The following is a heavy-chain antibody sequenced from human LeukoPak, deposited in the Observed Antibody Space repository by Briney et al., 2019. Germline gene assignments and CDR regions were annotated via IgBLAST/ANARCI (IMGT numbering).Heavy chain of an antibody. Sequence: ALETLSLTCTVSGGSISSSSYYWGWIRQPPGKGLEWIGSIYYSGSTYYNPSLKSRVTISVDTSKNQFSLKLSSVTAADTAVYYCARRSPLQSGSYPPAAFDYWGQGTLVTVSS. V-gene: IGHV4-39*07. J-gene: IGHJ4*02. CDR3: ARRSPLQSGSYPPAAFDY. CDR2: IYYSGST. D-gene: IGHD1-26*01. CDR1: GGSISSSSYY.